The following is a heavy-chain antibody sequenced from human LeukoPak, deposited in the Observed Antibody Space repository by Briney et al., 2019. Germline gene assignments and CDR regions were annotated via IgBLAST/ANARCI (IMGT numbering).Heavy chain of an antibody. CDR3: ARVEGPVGP. J-gene: IGHJ5*02. D-gene: IGHD1-1*01. CDR1: GYFLSSGYY. Sequence: SETLSLTCAVSGYFLSSGYYWGWSRPPPGKGLEWIGSIYHSGSTYYNPSLKSRGTISVDTAKNQFSLKLSSVTAADTAVYYCARVEGPVGPWGQGTLVTVSS. V-gene: IGHV4-38-2*01. CDR2: IYHSGST.